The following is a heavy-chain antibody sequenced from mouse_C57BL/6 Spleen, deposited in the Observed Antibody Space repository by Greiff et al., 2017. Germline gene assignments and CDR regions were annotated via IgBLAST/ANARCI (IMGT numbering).Heavy chain of an antibody. Sequence: EVKLMESGPGLVKPSQSLSLTCSVSGYSFTSGYYWNWIRQFPGNKLEWMGDISYDGSNNYNQSLKNRISITRDTSKNQFFLKVNSVTTEDTATYYCARGYYYATGYFDVWGTGTTVTFAS. CDR1: GYSFTSGYY. J-gene: IGHJ1*03. CDR2: ISYDGSN. D-gene: IGHD1-1*01. CDR3: ARGYYYATGYFDV. V-gene: IGHV3-6*01.